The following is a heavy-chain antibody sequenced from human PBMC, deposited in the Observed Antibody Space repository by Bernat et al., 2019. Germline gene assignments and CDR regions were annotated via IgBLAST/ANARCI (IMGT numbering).Heavy chain of an antibody. J-gene: IGHJ6*02. V-gene: IGHV3-30*18. CDR3: AKEVGYCRGGSCYYYYGMDV. D-gene: IGHD2-15*01. Sequence: QVQLVESGGGVVQPGRSLRLSCAASGFTFSSYGMHWVRQAPGKRLVWVAVISYDGSNKYYADSVKGRFTISRDNSKNTLYLRMNSLRAEDTAVYYCAKEVGYCRGGSCYYYYGMDVWGQGTTVTVSS. CDR2: ISYDGSNK. CDR1: GFTFSSYG.